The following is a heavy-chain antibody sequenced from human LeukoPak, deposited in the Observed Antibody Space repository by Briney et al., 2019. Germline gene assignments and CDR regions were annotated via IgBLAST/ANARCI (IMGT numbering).Heavy chain of an antibody. D-gene: IGHD2-2*03. J-gene: IGHJ6*01. CDR1: GFTFSSYW. V-gene: IGHV3-7*01. CDR3: ARDGGYCSSTSCYFNYYYGMDV. Sequence: GGSLRLSCVASGFTFSSYWMSWARQAPGKGLEWVANIKQDGSEKYYVDSVKGRFTISRDNAKNSLFLQMNSLRAEDTAVYYCARDGGYCSSTSCYFNYYYGMDVWGQGTTVTVSS. CDR2: IKQDGSEK.